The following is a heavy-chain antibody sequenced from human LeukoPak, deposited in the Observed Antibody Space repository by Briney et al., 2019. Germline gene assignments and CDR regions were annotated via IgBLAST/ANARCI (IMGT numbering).Heavy chain of an antibody. Sequence: PSETLSLTCTVSGGSISSSSYYWGWIRQPPGKGLEYIGSIYYSGSTYYNPSLKSRVTISIDTSKNQFSLNLSSATAADTAVYYCARIYYYYYYMDVWGKGTTVTVSS. V-gene: IGHV4-39*07. CDR2: IYYSGST. J-gene: IGHJ6*03. CDR3: ARIYYYYYYMDV. CDR1: GGSISSSSYY.